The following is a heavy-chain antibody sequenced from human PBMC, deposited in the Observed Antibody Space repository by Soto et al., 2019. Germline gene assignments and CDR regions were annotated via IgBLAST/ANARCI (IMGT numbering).Heavy chain of an antibody. J-gene: IGHJ5*02. CDR3: ARGGIARPFDP. CDR2: INSDGSST. V-gene: IGHV3-74*01. Sequence: SGGSLRLSCAASGFTFSSYWMHWVRQAPGKGLVWVSRINSDGSSTSYADSVKGRFTISRDNAKNTLYLQMNSLRAEDTAVYYCARGGIARPFDPWGQGTLVTGSS. CDR1: GFTFSSYW. D-gene: IGHD6-13*01.